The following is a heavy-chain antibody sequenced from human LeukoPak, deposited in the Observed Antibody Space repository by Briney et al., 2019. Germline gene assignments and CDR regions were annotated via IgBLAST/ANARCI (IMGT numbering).Heavy chain of an antibody. Sequence: PSETQSLTCAVYGGSFSGYYWSWIRQPPGKGLEWIGEINHSGSTNYNPSLKSRVTISVDTSKNQFSLKLSSVTAADTAVYYCARGYSGSYGSGYYFDYWGQGTLVTVSS. D-gene: IGHD1-26*01. V-gene: IGHV4-34*01. J-gene: IGHJ4*02. CDR1: GGSFSGYY. CDR2: INHSGST. CDR3: ARGYSGSYGSGYYFDY.